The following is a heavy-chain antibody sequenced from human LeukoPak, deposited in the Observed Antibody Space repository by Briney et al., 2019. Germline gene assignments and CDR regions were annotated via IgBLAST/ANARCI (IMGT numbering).Heavy chain of an antibody. J-gene: IGHJ6*03. Sequence: ASVKVSCKASGYTFTSYGISWVRQAPGRGLEWMGWISAYNGNTNYAQKLKGRVTMTTDTSTSTAYMELRSLRSDDTAVYYCARESKITMVRGVIIQPYYYYYYMDVWGKGTTVTISS. D-gene: IGHD3-10*01. CDR1: GYTFTSYG. CDR2: ISAYNGNT. CDR3: ARESKITMVRGVIIQPYYYYYYMDV. V-gene: IGHV1-18*01.